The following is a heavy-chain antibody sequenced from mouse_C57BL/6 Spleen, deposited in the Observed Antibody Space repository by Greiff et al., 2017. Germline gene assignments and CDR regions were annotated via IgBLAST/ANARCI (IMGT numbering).Heavy chain of an antibody. Sequence: EVQGVESGGGLVKPGGSLKLSCAASGFTFSDYGMHWVRQAPEKGLEWVAYISSGSSTIYYADTVKGRFTISRDNSKNTLFLQMTSLRSEDTAMYYCARAYYSIHWYFDVWGTGTTVTVSS. V-gene: IGHV5-17*01. J-gene: IGHJ1*03. CDR1: GFTFSDYG. D-gene: IGHD2-5*01. CDR3: ARAYYSIHWYFDV. CDR2: ISSGSSTI.